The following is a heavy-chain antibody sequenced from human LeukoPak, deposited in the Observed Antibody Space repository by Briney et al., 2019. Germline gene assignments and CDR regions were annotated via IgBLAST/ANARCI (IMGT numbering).Heavy chain of an antibody. CDR1: GGTFSSYA. Sequence: GASVKVSWKASGGTFSSYAISWVRQAPGQGLEWMGGIIPIFGTANYAQKFQGRVTITTDESTSTAYMELSSLRSEDTAVYYCARGRVLRYFDWLSPWGQGTLVTVSS. CDR3: ARGRVLRYFDWLSP. V-gene: IGHV1-69*05. J-gene: IGHJ5*02. CDR2: IIPIFGTA. D-gene: IGHD3-9*01.